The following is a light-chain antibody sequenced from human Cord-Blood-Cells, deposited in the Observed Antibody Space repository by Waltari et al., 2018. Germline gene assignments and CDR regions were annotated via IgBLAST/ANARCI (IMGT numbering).Light chain of an antibody. V-gene: IGLV2-14*03. Sequence: QSALTQPASVSGSPGQSITISCTGTSSDVGGYNYVSWHQQHPGKAPKLMIYDVSNRPSGVSNRFSGSKSGNTASLTISGLQAEDEADYYCSSYTSSSTQHAVFGGGTQLTVL. CDR3: SSYTSSSTQHAV. J-gene: IGLJ7*01. CDR2: DVS. CDR1: SSDVGGYNY.